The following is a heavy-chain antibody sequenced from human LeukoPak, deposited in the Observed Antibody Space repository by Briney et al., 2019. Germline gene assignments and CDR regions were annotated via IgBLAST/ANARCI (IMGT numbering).Heavy chain of an antibody. J-gene: IGHJ4*02. CDR1: GYTFTDYY. D-gene: IGHD1-26*01. CDR3: AREGPIVGATHLVDY. CDR2: INPSSGGT. Sequence: ATVKVSCKASGYTFTDYYVRWVRQAPGQGLEWMGWINPSSGGTNYAQEFQGRVTMTRDTSISTAYMELSRLRSDDTAVYYCAREGPIVGATHLVDYWGQGTLVTVSS. V-gene: IGHV1-2*02.